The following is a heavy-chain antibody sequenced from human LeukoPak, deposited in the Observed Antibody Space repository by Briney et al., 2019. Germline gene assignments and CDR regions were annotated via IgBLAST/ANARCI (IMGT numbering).Heavy chain of an antibody. CDR3: ARPGIAVAGTGYAFDI. CDR1: GYTFTGYY. D-gene: IGHD6-19*01. CDR2: INPNSGGT. Sequence: ASVKVSCKASGYTFTGYYMHWVRQAPGQGLEGMGWINPNSGGTNHAQKFQGRVHMTRDTSISTAYMELSRLRSDDTAVYYCARPGIAVAGTGYAFDIWGQGTMVTVSS. V-gene: IGHV1-2*02. J-gene: IGHJ3*02.